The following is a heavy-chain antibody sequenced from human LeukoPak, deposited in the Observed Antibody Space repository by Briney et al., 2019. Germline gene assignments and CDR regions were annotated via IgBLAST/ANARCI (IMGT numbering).Heavy chain of an antibody. Sequence: GGSLRLSCAASGFTFSSYGMHWVRQAPGEGLEWVAFIRYDGSNKYYADSVKGRFTISRDNSKNTLYLQMNSLRAEDTAVYYCAKDGLVINYYYYYYMDVWGKGTTVTVSS. D-gene: IGHD3/OR15-3a*01. CDR3: AKDGLVINYYYYYYMDV. V-gene: IGHV3-30*02. J-gene: IGHJ6*03. CDR1: GFTFSSYG. CDR2: IRYDGSNK.